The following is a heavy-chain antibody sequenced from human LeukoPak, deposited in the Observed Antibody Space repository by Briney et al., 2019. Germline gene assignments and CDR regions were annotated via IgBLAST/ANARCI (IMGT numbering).Heavy chain of an antibody. CDR2: IYSGGST. CDR1: GFTVSSNY. V-gene: IGHV3-53*01. CDR3: ARLGGSYYDSSGYFYAFDI. J-gene: IGHJ3*02. D-gene: IGHD3-22*01. Sequence: GGSLRLSCAASGFTVSSNYMSWVRQAPGKGLKWVSVIYSGGSTYYADSVKGRFTISRDNSKNTLYLQMNSLRAEDTAVYYCARLGGSYYDSSGYFYAFDIWGQGTMVTVSS.